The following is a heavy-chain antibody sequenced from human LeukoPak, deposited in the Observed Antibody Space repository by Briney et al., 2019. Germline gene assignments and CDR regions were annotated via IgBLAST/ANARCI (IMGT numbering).Heavy chain of an antibody. V-gene: IGHV3-23*01. Sequence: GRSLRLSCAASGFTFSSYAMSWVRQAPGKGLEWVSAISGSGGSTYYADSVKGRFTISRDNSKNTLYLQMNSLRAEDTAVYYCAKAGFLEWLPPSGYNWFDPWGQGTLVTVSS. CDR1: GFTFSSYA. CDR3: AKAGFLEWLPPSGYNWFDP. CDR2: ISGSGGST. J-gene: IGHJ5*02. D-gene: IGHD3-3*01.